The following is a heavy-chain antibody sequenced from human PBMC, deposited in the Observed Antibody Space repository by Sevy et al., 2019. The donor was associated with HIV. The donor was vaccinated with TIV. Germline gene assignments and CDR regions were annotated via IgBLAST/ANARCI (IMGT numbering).Heavy chain of an antibody. D-gene: IGHD3-16*01. CDR2: ISSSSNFV. CDR3: ARDRGVPRTRGSYQYGMDV. CDR1: GFPFSSYD. J-gene: IGHJ6*02. V-gene: IGHV3-21*06. Sequence: GGSLRLSCTASGFPFSSYDMNWVRQAPGQVLEWISSISSSSNFVYQADSVKGRFTISRDNAKNSLFLQMNSLTVEDTAVYYCARDRGVPRTRGSYQYGMDVWGQGTTVTVSS.